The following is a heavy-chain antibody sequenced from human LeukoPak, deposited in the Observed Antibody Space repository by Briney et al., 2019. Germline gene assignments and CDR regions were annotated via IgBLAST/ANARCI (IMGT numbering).Heavy chain of an antibody. CDR1: GYTFTGYY. V-gene: IGHV1-2*02. CDR2: INPNSGGT. J-gene: IGHJ4*02. CDR3: ARARAPTPDIVGATHY. D-gene: IGHD1-26*01. Sequence: ASVKVSCKASGYTFTGYYMHWVRQAPGQGLEWMGWINPNSGGTNYAQKFQGRVTMTRDTSISTAYMELSRLRSDDTAVYYCARARAPTPDIVGATHYWGQGTLVTVSS.